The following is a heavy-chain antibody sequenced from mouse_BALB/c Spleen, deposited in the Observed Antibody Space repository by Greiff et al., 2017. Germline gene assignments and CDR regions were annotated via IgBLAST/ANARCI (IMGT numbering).Heavy chain of an antibody. CDR3: ARELGFAY. Sequence: EVKLMESGGGLVKPGGSLKLSCAASGFTLSSYAMSWVRQSPEKRLEWVAEISSGGSYTYYPDTVTGRFTISRDNAKNTLYLEMSSLRSEDTAMYYCARELGFAYWGQGTLVTVSA. J-gene: IGHJ3*01. CDR2: ISSGGSYT. D-gene: IGHD4-1*01. CDR1: GFTLSSYA. V-gene: IGHV5-9-4*01.